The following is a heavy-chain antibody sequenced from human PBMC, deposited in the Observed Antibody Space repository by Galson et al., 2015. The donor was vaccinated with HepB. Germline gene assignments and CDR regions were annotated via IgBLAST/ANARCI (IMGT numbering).Heavy chain of an antibody. CDR1: GSTLSTYT. CDR3: ATTLFGSGDYWSWGMF. V-gene: IGHV3-48*04. J-gene: IGHJ4*02. Sequence: SLRLSCAASGSTLSTYTVNWVRQSPGKGLQWVAYISTTGDNIHYAESVKGRFTVARDNAKNAVFLHMNSLRVDDTAMYFCATTLFGSGDYWSWGMFWGQGTLVTVSS. D-gene: IGHD3-3*01. CDR2: ISTTGDNI.